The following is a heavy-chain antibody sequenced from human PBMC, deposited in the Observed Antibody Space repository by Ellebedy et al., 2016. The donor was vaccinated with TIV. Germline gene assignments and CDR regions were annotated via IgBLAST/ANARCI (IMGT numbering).Heavy chain of an antibody. CDR1: GYRFTNSW. J-gene: IGHJ4*02. Sequence: GESLKISCKAFGYRFTNSWIAWVRQRPGKGLEWMGVIYPGDFKTRYSPSFQGHVPISADKSISTAYLQWSSLKASDTAMYYCARHSSRVAEAGFEGYWGQGTLVTVSS. CDR3: ARHSSRVAEAGFEGY. V-gene: IGHV5-51*01. D-gene: IGHD6-19*01. CDR2: IYPGDFKT.